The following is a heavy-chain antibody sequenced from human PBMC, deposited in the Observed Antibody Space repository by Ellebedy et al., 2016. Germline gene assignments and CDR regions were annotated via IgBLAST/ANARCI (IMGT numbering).Heavy chain of an antibody. Sequence: ASVKVSXXVSGYTLTELSMHWVRQAPGKGLEWMGGFDPEDGETIYAQKFQGRVTITADESTSTAYMELSSLRSEDTAVYYCARDAYCSSTSCSGTPPGVWWFDPWGQGTLVTVSS. V-gene: IGHV1-24*01. D-gene: IGHD2-2*01. CDR1: GYTLTELS. J-gene: IGHJ5*02. CDR2: FDPEDGET. CDR3: ARDAYCSSTSCSGTPPGVWWFDP.